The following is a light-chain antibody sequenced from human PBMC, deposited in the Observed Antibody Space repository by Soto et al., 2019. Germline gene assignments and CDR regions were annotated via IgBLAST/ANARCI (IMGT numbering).Light chain of an antibody. J-gene: IGKJ4*01. Sequence: EIVLTQSPATLSLSPGERATLSCRASQSVSSYLAWYQQKPGQAPRLLIYDASNRATGIPDRFSGSGSGTEFDLTISILKQEDFAVYYCKQRSNWPPLTIGGGTKVEIK. CDR2: DAS. CDR1: QSVSSY. CDR3: KQRSNWPPLT. V-gene: IGKV3-11*01.